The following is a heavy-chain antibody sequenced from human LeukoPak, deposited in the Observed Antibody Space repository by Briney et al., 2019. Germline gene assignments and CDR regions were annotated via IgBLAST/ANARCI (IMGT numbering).Heavy chain of an antibody. Sequence: GSLRLSCAASGFTFSSYAMSWVRQAPGKGLEWVSAISGSGGSTYYADSVKGRFTISRDNSKNTLYLQMNSLRAEDTAVYYCAKGQIEGSSGWSWYFDLWGRGTLVTVSS. CDR2: ISGSGGST. D-gene: IGHD6-19*01. J-gene: IGHJ2*01. CDR3: AKGQIEGSSGWSWYFDL. CDR1: GFTFSSYA. V-gene: IGHV3-23*01.